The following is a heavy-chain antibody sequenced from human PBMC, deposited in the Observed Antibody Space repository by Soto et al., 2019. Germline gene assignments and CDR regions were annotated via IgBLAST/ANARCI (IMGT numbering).Heavy chain of an antibody. CDR2: IWYDGSNR. D-gene: IGHD3-22*01. CDR3: VRDGRTYYYDSSGYYQH. V-gene: IGHV3-33*01. J-gene: IGHJ1*01. CDR1: GFPFSSYG. Sequence: QVQLVESGGGVVQPGRYLRLSCAASGFPFSSYGMHWVRQAPGKGLEWVAVIWYDGSNRRYVDSVKGRFTISRDNSKNTLYLEMNSLRAEDTAVYYCVRDGRTYYYDSSGYYQHWGQGTLVTVSS.